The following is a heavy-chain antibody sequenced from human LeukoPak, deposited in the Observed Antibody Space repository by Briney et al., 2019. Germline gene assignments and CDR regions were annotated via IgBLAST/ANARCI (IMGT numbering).Heavy chain of an antibody. Sequence: GGSLRLSCAASGFTFNTYSMTWVRQAPGKGLEWLSYISSSSDAIWYADSVKGRFTVSRDNSKNTLYLQMKSLRAEDTAVYYCARLAWLDRNFDYWGQGTLLTVSS. V-gene: IGHV3-48*01. D-gene: IGHD6-19*01. CDR3: ARLAWLDRNFDY. J-gene: IGHJ4*02. CDR2: ISSSSDAI. CDR1: GFTFNTYS.